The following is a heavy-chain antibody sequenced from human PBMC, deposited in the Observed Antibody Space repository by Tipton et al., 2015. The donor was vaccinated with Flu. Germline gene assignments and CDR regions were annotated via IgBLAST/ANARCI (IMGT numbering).Heavy chain of an antibody. Sequence: VQLVQSGGGLVKPGGSLRLSCAASGFTFSNAWMSWVRQAPGKGLEWVGRIKSKTDGGTTDYAAPVKDRFTISRDDSKNTLYLQMNSLKTEDTAVYYRTTDAGSGWYYFDYWGQGTLVTVSS. CDR3: TTDAGSGWYYFDY. CDR1: GFTFSNAW. J-gene: IGHJ4*02. D-gene: IGHD6-19*01. CDR2: IKSKTDGGTT. V-gene: IGHV3-15*01.